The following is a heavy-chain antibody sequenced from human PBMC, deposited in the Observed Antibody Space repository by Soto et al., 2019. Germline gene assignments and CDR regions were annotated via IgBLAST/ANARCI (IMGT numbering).Heavy chain of an antibody. CDR3: AHRRVVPGYSDY. CDR1: GFSLSTSGVA. Sequence: QITLKESGPTLVKPTQTLTLTCTFSGFSLSTSGVAVGWIRQPPGKPLEWLALIYWDDDMRYSPSLTSRLTITSDTSKHLVVLTSANMDPVDIATYYGAHRRVVPGYSDYWGQGTLVTVSA. V-gene: IGHV2-5*02. CDR2: IYWDDDM. J-gene: IGHJ4*02.